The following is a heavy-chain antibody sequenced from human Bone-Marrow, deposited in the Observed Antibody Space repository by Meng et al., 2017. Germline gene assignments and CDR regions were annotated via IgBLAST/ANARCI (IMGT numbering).Heavy chain of an antibody. V-gene: IGHV3-30*01. J-gene: IGHJ5*02. D-gene: IGHD3-10*01. CDR3: ARDLFTMVRGVIIYNWFDP. Sequence: GESLKISCAASGFTFSSYAMHWVRQAPGKGLEWVAVISYDGSNKYYADSVKGRFTISRDNSKNTLYLQMNSLRAEDTAVYYCARDLFTMVRGVIIYNWFDPWGQGTLVTVSS. CDR1: GFTFSSYA. CDR2: ISYDGSNK.